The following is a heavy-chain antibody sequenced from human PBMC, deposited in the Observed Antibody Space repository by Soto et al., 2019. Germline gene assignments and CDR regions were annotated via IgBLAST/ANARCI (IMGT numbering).Heavy chain of an antibody. CDR1: GFTFSSYG. CDR2: IWYDGSNK. D-gene: IGHD4-17*01. Sequence: GGSLRLSCAASGFTFSSYGMHWVRQAPGKGLEWVAVIWYDGSNKYYADSVKGRFTISRDNSKNTLYLQMNSLRAEDTAVYYCARDIAYGGNSWAAFDIWGQGTMVTVSS. CDR3: ARDIAYGGNSWAAFDI. V-gene: IGHV3-33*01. J-gene: IGHJ3*02.